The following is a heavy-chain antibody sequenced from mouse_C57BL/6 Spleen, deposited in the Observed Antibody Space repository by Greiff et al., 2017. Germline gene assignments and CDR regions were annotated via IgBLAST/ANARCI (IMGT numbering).Heavy chain of an antibody. CDR3: ANGNYNY. CDR2: ISSGSSTI. D-gene: IGHD2-1*01. Sequence: DVKLVESGGGLVKPGGSLKLSCAASGFTFSDYGMHWVRQAPEKGLEWVAYISSGSSTIYYADTVKGRFNISRDNAKNTLFLKMTSLRSEDTAMYYCANGNYNYWGQGTTLTVAS. CDR1: GFTFSDYG. J-gene: IGHJ2*01. V-gene: IGHV5-17*01.